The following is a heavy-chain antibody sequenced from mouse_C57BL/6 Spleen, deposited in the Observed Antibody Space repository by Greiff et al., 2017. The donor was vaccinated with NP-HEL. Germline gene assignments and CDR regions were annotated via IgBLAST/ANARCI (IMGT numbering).Heavy chain of an antibody. CDR3: ARGYYYGSSYFDY. D-gene: IGHD1-1*01. CDR1: GFTFSDYY. V-gene: IGHV5-16*01. J-gene: IGHJ2*01. Sequence: EVKLVESEGGLVQPGSSMKLSCTASGFTFSDYYMAWVRQVPEKGLEWVANINYDGSSTYYLDSLKSRFIISRDNAKNILYLQMSSLTSEDTATYYCARGYYYGSSYFDYWGQGTTLTVSS. CDR2: INYDGSST.